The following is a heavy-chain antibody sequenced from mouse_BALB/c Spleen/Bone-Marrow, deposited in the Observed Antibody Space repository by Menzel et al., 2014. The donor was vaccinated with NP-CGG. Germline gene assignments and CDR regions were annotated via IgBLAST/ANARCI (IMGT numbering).Heavy chain of an antibody. D-gene: IGHD1-1*01. V-gene: IGHV14-3*02. CDR2: IDPANGNT. J-gene: IGHJ2*01. Sequence: VQLQQSGAELVKPGASVKLSCTASGFNIKDTYMHWVKQRPEQGLEWIGRIDPANGNTKYDPKFQGKATITADSSSNTAYLQLSSLTSEDTAVYYCTRYYYGFYFDYWGQGTTLTVSS. CDR1: GFNIKDTY. CDR3: TRYYYGFYFDY.